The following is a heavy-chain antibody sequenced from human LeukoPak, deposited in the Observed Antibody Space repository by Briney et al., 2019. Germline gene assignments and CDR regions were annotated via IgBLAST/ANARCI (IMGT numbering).Heavy chain of an antibody. V-gene: IGHV3-23*01. CDR1: GFTFSSYA. CDR3: AKETSITMVRGVIITTAPFDY. CDR2: ISGSGGST. Sequence: PGGSLRLSCAASGFTFSSYAMSWARQAPGKGLEWVSAISGSGGSTYYADSVKGRFTISRDNSKNTLYLQMNSLRAEDTAVYYCAKETSITMVRGVIITTAPFDYWGQGTLVTVSS. J-gene: IGHJ4*02. D-gene: IGHD3-10*01.